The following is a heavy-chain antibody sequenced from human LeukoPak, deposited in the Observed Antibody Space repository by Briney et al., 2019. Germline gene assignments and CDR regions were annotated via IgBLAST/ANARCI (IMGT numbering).Heavy chain of an antibody. Sequence: GGSLRLSCAASGFTFSSYSINWVRQAPGKGLGWVSSISSSSSYIYYADSVKGRFTISRDNAKNSLYLQMNSLRAEDTAVYYCAREHGSGNYFFDYWGQGTLVTVSS. D-gene: IGHD3-10*01. CDR3: AREHGSGNYFFDY. CDR1: GFTFSSYS. CDR2: ISSSSSYI. V-gene: IGHV3-21*01. J-gene: IGHJ4*02.